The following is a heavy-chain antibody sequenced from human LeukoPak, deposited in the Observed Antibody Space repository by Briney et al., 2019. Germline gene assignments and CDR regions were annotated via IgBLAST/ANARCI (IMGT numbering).Heavy chain of an antibody. CDR2: ISSSGSTI. V-gene: IGHV3-11*01. J-gene: IGHJ4*02. Sequence: GGPLRLSCAASGFTFSDYYMSWFRQAPGKGLERVSYISSSGSTIYYADSGKGRFTISRDNAKNSVYLQMNGLRAEDTAVYYCARGGWYDSRHFDYWGQGTLVAVPS. CDR3: ARGGWYDSRHFDY. D-gene: IGHD6-19*01. CDR1: GFTFSDYY.